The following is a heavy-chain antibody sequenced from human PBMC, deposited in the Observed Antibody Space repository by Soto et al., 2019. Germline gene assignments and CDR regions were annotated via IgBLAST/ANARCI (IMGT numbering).Heavy chain of an antibody. J-gene: IGHJ5*02. Sequence: GASVKVSCKASGGTFSSYAISWVRQAPGQGLEWMGGIIPIFGTANYAQKFQGRVTITADESTSTAYMELSSLRSEDTAVYYCARDEIAVAGMRGSTWGQGTLFPVSS. CDR1: GGTFSSYA. D-gene: IGHD6-19*01. CDR3: ARDEIAVAGMRGST. CDR2: IIPIFGTA. V-gene: IGHV1-69*13.